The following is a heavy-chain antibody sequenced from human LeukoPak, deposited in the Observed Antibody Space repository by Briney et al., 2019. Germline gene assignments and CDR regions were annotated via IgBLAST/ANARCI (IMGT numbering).Heavy chain of an antibody. V-gene: IGHV3-23*01. CDR1: GFTFSSYA. CDR2: ISGSGGST. Sequence: GGSLRLSCAASGFTFSSYAMSWVRQAPGKGLEWVSAISGSGGSTYYADSVKGRFTISRDNSKNTLYLQMNSLRAEDTAVYYCAKAHNYYDSSELDYWGQGTLVTVSS. J-gene: IGHJ4*02. D-gene: IGHD3-22*01. CDR3: AKAHNYYDSSELDY.